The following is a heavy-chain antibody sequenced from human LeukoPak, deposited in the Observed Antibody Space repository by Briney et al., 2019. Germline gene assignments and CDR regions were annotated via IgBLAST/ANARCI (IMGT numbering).Heavy chain of an antibody. V-gene: IGHV4-34*01. Sequence: PSETLSLTCAVYGGSFSNYYWSWIRQPPGEGLGWIGEINDSGRINYNPSLMSRVTVSVDTSKNQFSLRLTSVTATDTAVYYCARRWNYGRNYYIDVWGNGATVSVSS. CDR3: ARRWNYGRNYYIDV. CDR1: GGSFSNYY. J-gene: IGHJ6*03. CDR2: INDSGRI. D-gene: IGHD1-7*01.